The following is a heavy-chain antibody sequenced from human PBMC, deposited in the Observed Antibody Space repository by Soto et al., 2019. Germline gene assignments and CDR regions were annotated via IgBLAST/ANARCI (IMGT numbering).Heavy chain of an antibody. CDR3: ARDRADSNYVIDY. J-gene: IGHJ4*02. V-gene: IGHV3-30-3*01. Sequence: QVQLAESGGGVVQPGRSLRLSCAASGFTFSSYAMHWVRQAPGKGLEWVAVISYDGSNKYYADSVKGRFTISRDNSKNTLYLQMNSLRAEDTAVYYCARDRADSNYVIDYWGQGTLVTVSS. CDR2: ISYDGSNK. CDR1: GFTFSSYA. D-gene: IGHD4-4*01.